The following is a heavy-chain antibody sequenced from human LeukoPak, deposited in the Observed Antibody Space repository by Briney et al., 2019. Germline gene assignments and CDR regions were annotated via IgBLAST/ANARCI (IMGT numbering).Heavy chain of an antibody. D-gene: IGHD3-3*01. J-gene: IGHJ5*02. CDR3: ARDWSLQYWFDP. V-gene: IGHV1-3*01. CDR2: INAGNGNT. CDR1: GYTFTSYA. Sequence: ASVKVSCKASGYTFTSYAMRWVRQAPGQRLEWMGWINAGNGNTKYSQKFQGRVTITRDTSASTAYMELSSLRSEDTAVYYCARDWSLQYWFDPWGQGTLVTVSS.